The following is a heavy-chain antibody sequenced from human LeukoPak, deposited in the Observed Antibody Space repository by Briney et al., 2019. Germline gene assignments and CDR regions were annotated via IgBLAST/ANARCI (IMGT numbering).Heavy chain of an antibody. D-gene: IGHD3-22*01. V-gene: IGHV3-23*01. CDR1: GFTFRSYA. Sequence: PGGSLRLSCAASGFTFRSYAMSWVRQAPGKGLEWVSTISISGDSTYYADSVKGRFTISRDNSKNTLYLQMNSLRAEDTAVYYCAKENGYYYDSSVLLGYWGQGTLVTVSS. CDR2: ISISGDST. J-gene: IGHJ4*02. CDR3: AKENGYYYDSSVLLGY.